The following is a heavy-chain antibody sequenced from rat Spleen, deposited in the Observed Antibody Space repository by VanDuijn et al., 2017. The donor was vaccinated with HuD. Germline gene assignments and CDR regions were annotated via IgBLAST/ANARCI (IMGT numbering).Heavy chain of an antibody. CDR2: ISYDGGST. CDR1: GFTFSSSG. Sequence: EVQLVESGGGLVQPGRSMKLSCAASGFTFSSSGMHWIRQAPTKGLEWVASISYDGGSTYYRDSVKGRFTLSRDNAKSSLYLQMDSLRSEDTATYYCTREDWVPDYWGQGVKVTISS. D-gene: IGHD5-1*01. J-gene: IGHJ2*01. V-gene: IGHV5-20*01. CDR3: TREDWVPDY.